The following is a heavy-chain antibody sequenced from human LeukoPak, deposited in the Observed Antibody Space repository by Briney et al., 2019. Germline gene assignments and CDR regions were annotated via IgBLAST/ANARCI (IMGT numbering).Heavy chain of an antibody. CDR1: GGSISSSSYY. J-gene: IGHJ4*02. Sequence: SESLSLTCTVSGGSISSSSYYWGWIRQPPGRLLEWIGSIYYSGSTFYNPSLKSRVTISVDTSKNQFSLKLSSVTAADTAVYYCARQGSYYYGSGTYYNGHFDYWAQGTLVTVSS. V-gene: IGHV4-39*01. CDR3: ARQGSYYYGSGTYYNGHFDY. CDR2: IYYSGST. D-gene: IGHD3-10*01.